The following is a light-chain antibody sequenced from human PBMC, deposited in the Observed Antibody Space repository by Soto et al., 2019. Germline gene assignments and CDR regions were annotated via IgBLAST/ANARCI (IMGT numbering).Light chain of an antibody. V-gene: IGKV3-11*01. CDR3: QQRHMWPIT. CDR2: DAY. CDR1: QSFRGL. Sequence: EVVLTQSPVTLSFSPGERATLSRRASQSFRGLLAWYQQKPGQAPRXXIYDAYNRATGIPPRFSGSGSGTDFTLTISSLEPEDSAVYYCQQRHMWPITFGQGTRLEIK. J-gene: IGKJ5*01.